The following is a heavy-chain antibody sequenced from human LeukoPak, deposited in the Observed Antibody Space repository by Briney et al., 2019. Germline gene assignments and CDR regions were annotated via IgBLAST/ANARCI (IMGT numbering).Heavy chain of an antibody. J-gene: IGHJ5*02. D-gene: IGHD2-15*01. CDR3: SGGSRRWRWFDP. Sequence: GGSLRLSCAASGFTFSDYYMSWIRQAPGKGLEWVSYISSSGAAIYYADSVRGRFTISRDNANNSLYLQMSSLRAEDTAVYYCSGGSRRWRWFDPWGQGTLVTVSS. CDR2: ISSSGAAI. V-gene: IGHV3-11*01. CDR1: GFTFSDYY.